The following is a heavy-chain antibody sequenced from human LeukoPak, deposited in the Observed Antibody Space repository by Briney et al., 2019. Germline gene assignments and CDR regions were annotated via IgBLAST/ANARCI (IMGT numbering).Heavy chain of an antibody. CDR2: INPKSGGT. CDR1: GYTFSDFH. J-gene: IGHJ4*02. Sequence: GASVKVSCKASGYTFSDFHMHWVRQAPGQGLEWMGWINPKSGGTNYAQKFQGRVTMTRDTSISTAYMELSRLRSDDTAVYYCARMGVIRGYYFDYWGQGTLVTVSS. D-gene: IGHD3-10*01. CDR3: ARMGVIRGYYFDY. V-gene: IGHV1-2*02.